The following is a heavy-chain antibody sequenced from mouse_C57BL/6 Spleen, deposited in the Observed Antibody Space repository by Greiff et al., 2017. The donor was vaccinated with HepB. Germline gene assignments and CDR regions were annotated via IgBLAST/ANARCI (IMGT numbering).Heavy chain of an antibody. D-gene: IGHD1-1*01. CDR2: ILPGSGST. J-gene: IGHJ2*01. V-gene: IGHV1-9*01. Sequence: QVQLQQSGAELMKPGASVKLSCKATGYTFTGYWIEWVKQRPGHGLEWIGEILPGSGSTNYNEKFKGKATFTADTSSNTAYMQLSSLTTEDAAIYYYARIRATVVADGDFDYWGQSTTLTVSS. CDR1: GYTFTGYW. CDR3: ARIRATVVADGDFDY.